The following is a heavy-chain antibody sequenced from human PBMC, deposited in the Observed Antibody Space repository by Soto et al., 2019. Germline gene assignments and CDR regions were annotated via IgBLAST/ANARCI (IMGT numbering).Heavy chain of an antibody. CDR3: ARDGDTWTRNAFDI. J-gene: IGHJ3*02. V-gene: IGHV3-48*03. CDR1: GFTFSSYE. CDR2: ISTKGDTI. Sequence: EVQLVESGGGLVQPGGSLRLSCAASGFTFSSYEMNWVRQAPGKGLEWISYISTKGDTIYYADSVKGRFTISRDNAENSLYLQMNSLRAEDTALYYCARDGDTWTRNAFDIWGQGTMVTASS. D-gene: IGHD2-21*02.